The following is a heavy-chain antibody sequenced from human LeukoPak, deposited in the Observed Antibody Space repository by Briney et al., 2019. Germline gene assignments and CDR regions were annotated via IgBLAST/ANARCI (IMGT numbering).Heavy chain of an antibody. CDR2: ISYDGSKK. Sequence: RTGTSLRLSCVASGFTFSSYGMHWVRQAPGKGLESVAIISYDGSKKYYGDSVKGRFTISRDNSKNTLYLQMNSLRAEDTAVYYCAKETRGGLLSGDAFDIWGQGTMVTASS. V-gene: IGHV3-30*18. CDR3: AKETRGGLLSGDAFDI. J-gene: IGHJ3*02. D-gene: IGHD2-2*01. CDR1: GFTFSSYG.